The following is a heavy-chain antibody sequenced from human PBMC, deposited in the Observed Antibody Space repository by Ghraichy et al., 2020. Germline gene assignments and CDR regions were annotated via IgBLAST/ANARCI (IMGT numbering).Heavy chain of an antibody. V-gene: IGHV3-7*03. CDR3: ARRDCNDASCYRWGWFDP. D-gene: IGHD2/OR15-2a*01. CDR2: INQDGSDS. Sequence: GGSLRLSCAASGFTFTTYWMSWVRQAPGRGLEWVACINQDGSDSYYMGSVRGRFTISRDNAKNSVYLQMNSLKASDTAMYYCARRDCNDASCYRWGWFDPWGQGTLVTVSS. CDR1: GFTFTTYW. J-gene: IGHJ5*02.